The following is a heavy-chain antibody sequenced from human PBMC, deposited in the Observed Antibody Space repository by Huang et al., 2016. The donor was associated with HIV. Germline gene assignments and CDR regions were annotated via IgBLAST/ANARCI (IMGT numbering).Heavy chain of an antibody. V-gene: IGHV4-34*01. CDR2: INHIGKT. CDR3: AREKAADSAWYGVYYFDY. CDR1: GGSFSGYY. D-gene: IGHD6-19*01. Sequence: QVQLRQWGAGLVKPSETLSLTCAVYGGSFSGYYWTWIRQSRGKGLEWIGEINHIGKTNKQPSLKSRVTISKDTAKNQFSLQLTSVSAADTGVYFCAREKAADSAWYGVYYFDYWGEGALVTVTS. J-gene: IGHJ4*02.